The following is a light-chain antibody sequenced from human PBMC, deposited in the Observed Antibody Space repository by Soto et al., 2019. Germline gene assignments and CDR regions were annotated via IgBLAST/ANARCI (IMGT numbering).Light chain of an antibody. CDR2: GAS. CDR3: QQYGTSPQT. Sequence: EIVLTQSPGTLSLSPGERTTLSCRASQSIRSTYFAWYQQKPGQAPRLLIYGASSRATGIPDRFSGSGSGTDFTRTISRLEPEEFAVYYWQQYGTSPQTFGQGTRVEIK. J-gene: IGKJ1*01. CDR1: QSIRSTY. V-gene: IGKV3-20*01.